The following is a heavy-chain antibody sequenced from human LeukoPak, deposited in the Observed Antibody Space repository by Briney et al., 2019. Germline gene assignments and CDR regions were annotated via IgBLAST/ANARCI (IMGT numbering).Heavy chain of an antibody. CDR2: INPNSGGT. CDR3: ARDGDSGSYDDFDY. Sequence: ASVKVSCKASGYTFTGYYMHWVRQAPGQGLEWMGWINPNSGGTNYAQKFQGRVTMTRDTSISTAYMELSRLRSDDTAVYYCARDGDSGSYDDFDYWGQGTLVTVSS. J-gene: IGHJ4*02. CDR1: GYTFTGYY. D-gene: IGHD1-26*01. V-gene: IGHV1-2*02.